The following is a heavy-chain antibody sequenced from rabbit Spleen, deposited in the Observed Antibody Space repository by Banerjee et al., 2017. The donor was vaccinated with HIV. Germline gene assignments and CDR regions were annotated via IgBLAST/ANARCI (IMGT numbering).Heavy chain of an antibody. CDR3: ARDNGSGDYIDVYFDL. V-gene: IGHV1S45*01. CDR1: GVSFSGSSY. J-gene: IGHJ4*01. D-gene: IGHD1-1*01. CDR2: IELGSSGFT. Sequence: QEQLVESGGGLVQPEGSLTLTCTASGVSFSGSSYMCWVRQAPGKGLEWIACIELGSSGFTYFASWARGRFTISKTSSTTVTLQMTSLTAADTATYFCARDNGSGDYIDVYFDLWGPGTLVTVS.